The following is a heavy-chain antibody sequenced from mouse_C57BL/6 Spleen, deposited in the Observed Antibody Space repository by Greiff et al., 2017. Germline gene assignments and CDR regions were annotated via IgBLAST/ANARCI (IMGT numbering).Heavy chain of an antibody. V-gene: IGHV1-15*01. CDR2: IDPETGGT. CDR1: GYTFTDYE. D-gene: IGHD1-1*01. Sequence: VQLQQSGAELVRPGASVTLSCKASGYTFTDYEMHWVKQTPVHGLEWIGAIDPETGGTAYNQKFKGKAILTADKSSSTAYMELRSLTSEDSAVYYCTRGLRYQGAWLAYWGQGTLVTVSA. CDR3: TRGLRYQGAWLAY. J-gene: IGHJ3*01.